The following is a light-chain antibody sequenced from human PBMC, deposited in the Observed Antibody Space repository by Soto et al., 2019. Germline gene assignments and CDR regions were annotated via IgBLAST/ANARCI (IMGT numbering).Light chain of an antibody. V-gene: IGLV2-14*01. J-gene: IGLJ2*01. Sequence: QSALTQPASVSGSAGQSITISCTGTSSDVGGYNYVSWYQQHPGKAPKLMIYDVINRPSGVSNRFSGSKSGNTASLTISGLQAEDEADYYCSSYTSSSTLVVFGGGTKLTVL. CDR3: SSYTSSSTLVV. CDR1: SSDVGGYNY. CDR2: DVI.